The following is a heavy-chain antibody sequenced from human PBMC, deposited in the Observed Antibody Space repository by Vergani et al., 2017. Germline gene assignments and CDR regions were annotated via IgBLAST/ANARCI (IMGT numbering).Heavy chain of an antibody. CDR1: GGTFSSYT. D-gene: IGHD3-22*01. CDR2: IIPILGIA. Sequence: QVQLVQSGAEVKKPGSSVKVSCKASGGTFSSYTISWVRQAPGQGLEWMGRIIPILGIANYAQKFQGRVTITADKSTSTAYMELSSLRSEDTAVYYCARDQGYHDSSGYYGYWGQGTLVTVSS. CDR3: ARDQGYHDSSGYYGY. J-gene: IGHJ4*02. V-gene: IGHV1-69*08.